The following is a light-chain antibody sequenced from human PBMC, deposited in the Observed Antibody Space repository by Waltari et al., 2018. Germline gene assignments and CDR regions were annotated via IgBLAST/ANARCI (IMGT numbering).Light chain of an antibody. J-gene: IGKJ4*01. V-gene: IGKV1-16*01. Sequence: IPMTQSPSSLSASVGDTVTITCRASQGISSYLAWYQQKPGKAPKPLIYYASNLESGVPSRFSGSGSGTEFTLTISSLQPEDFATYYCQQYNSVPLTFGGGTKVEIK. CDR3: QQYNSVPLT. CDR1: QGISSY. CDR2: YAS.